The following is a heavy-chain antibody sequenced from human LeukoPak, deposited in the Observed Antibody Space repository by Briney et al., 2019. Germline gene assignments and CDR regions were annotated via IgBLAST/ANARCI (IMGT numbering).Heavy chain of an antibody. V-gene: IGHV4-34*01. D-gene: IGHD6-6*01. J-gene: IGHJ5*02. CDR1: GGSFSGYY. Sequence: SETLSLTCAVYGGSFSGYYWSWIRQPPGKGLEWIGEINHSGSTNYNPSLKSRVTISVDTSKNQFSLRLSSVTAADTAVYYCARRKGIAAQHAPRRVRFNWFDPWGQGTLVTVSS. CDR2: INHSGST. CDR3: ARRKGIAAQHAPRRVRFNWFDP.